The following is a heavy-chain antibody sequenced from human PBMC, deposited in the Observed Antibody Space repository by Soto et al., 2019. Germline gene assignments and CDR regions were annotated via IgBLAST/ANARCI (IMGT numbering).Heavy chain of an antibody. J-gene: IGHJ5*02. V-gene: IGHV4-4*07. CDR3: ARDPGGFDP. CDR2: IYSSGST. Sequence: PSETLSLTCTVSGGSIGSFYWSWIRQSAGKGLEWIGRIYSSGSTDYNPSLKSRVSMSVDTSNNQFSLKLSSVTAADTAVYYCARDPGGFDPWGQGTLVTVSS. CDR1: GGSIGSFY.